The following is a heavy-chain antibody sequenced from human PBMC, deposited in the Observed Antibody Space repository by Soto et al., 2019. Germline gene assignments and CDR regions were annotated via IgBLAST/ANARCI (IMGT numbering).Heavy chain of an antibody. CDR3: AKKGGYDYITLKYYYYYGMDV. J-gene: IGHJ6*02. Sequence: GGSLRVSCAASGFTFSSYAMSWVRQAPGKGLEWVSAISGSGGSTYCADSVKGRFTISRDNSKNTLYLQMNSLRAEDTAVYYCAKKGGYDYITLKYYYYYGMDVWGQGTTVSVSS. D-gene: IGHD4-4*01. V-gene: IGHV3-23*01. CDR1: GFTFSSYA. CDR2: ISGSGGST.